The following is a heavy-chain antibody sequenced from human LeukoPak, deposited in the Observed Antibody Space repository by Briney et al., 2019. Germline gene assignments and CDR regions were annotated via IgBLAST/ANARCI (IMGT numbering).Heavy chain of an antibody. CDR2: IYSGGST. Sequence: GGSLRLSCAASGFTVSSNYMSWVRQAPGKGLEWVSVIYSGGSTYYADSVKGRLTISRDNSKNTLYLQMNSLRAEDTAVYYCARDSGYSGYDFDYWGQGTLVTVSS. CDR3: ARDSGYSGYDFDY. CDR1: GFTVSSNY. V-gene: IGHV3-66*02. D-gene: IGHD5-12*01. J-gene: IGHJ4*02.